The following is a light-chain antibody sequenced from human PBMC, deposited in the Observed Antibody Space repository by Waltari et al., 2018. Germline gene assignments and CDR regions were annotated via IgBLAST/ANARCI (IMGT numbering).Light chain of an antibody. J-gene: IGLJ3*02. V-gene: IGLV4-69*01. CDR1: SGPTTNI. Sequence: QLVLTQSPSASASLGASVKLTCTLSSGPTTNIIAWLQQKPEKGPRYLMKVNRDGSHNKGVGMPDRFSGSSSGAERYLTISSLQSEDEADYDCQTGGHGTWVFGGGTRLTIL. CDR2: VNRDGSH. CDR3: QTGGHGTWV.